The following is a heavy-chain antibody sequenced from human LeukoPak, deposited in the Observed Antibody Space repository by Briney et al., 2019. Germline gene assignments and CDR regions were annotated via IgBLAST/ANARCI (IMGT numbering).Heavy chain of an antibody. CDR1: GDTFTSYT. Sequence: ASVKVSCKASGDTFTSYTMNWVRQAPGQGLEWMGWINTNTGNPTYAQGFTGRFVFSLDTSVSTAYLQISNLKAEDTAVYYCARSLGGSGYYSVDIWGQGTMVTVSS. J-gene: IGHJ3*02. V-gene: IGHV7-4-1*02. D-gene: IGHD3-22*01. CDR3: ARSLGGSGYYSVDI. CDR2: INTNTGNP.